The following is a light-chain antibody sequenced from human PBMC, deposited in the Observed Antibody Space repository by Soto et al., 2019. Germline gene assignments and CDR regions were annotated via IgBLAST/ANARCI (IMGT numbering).Light chain of an antibody. CDR1: ISDVGGYNY. CDR2: EVN. Sequence: SLLGPPASASGSPGQSFAISCTGTISDVGGYNYVSWYQQHPGKAPKLMIYEVNKRPSGVPDRFSGSKSGNTASLTVSGLQAEDEADYYCSSYAGSSNVFGTGTTVTV. V-gene: IGLV2-8*01. J-gene: IGLJ1*01. CDR3: SSYAGSSNV.